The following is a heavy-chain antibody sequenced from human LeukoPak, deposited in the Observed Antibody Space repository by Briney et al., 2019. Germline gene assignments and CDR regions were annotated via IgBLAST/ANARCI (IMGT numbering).Heavy chain of an antibody. D-gene: IGHD3-10*01. J-gene: IGHJ3*02. CDR1: GYTFTSYD. Sequence: ASVKVSCKASGYTFTSYDINWVRQATGQGLERMGWMNPNSGNTGYAQKFQGRVTMTRNTSISTAYMELSSLRSEDTAVYYCARGAGSMVRGVITHAFDIWGQGTMVTVSS. CDR3: ARGAGSMVRGVITHAFDI. V-gene: IGHV1-8*01. CDR2: MNPNSGNT.